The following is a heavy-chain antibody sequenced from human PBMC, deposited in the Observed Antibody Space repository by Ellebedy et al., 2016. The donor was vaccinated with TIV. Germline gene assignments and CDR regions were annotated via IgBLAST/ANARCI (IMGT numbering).Heavy chain of an antibody. Sequence: GESLKISCAASGFSFSTFGMNWVRQASGKGLEWVSSIDNSGSYVYYADSVKGRFTISRDNGKNSLYLHMNSLRDEDTAVYYCSRGIAAVMYWGQGTLVTVS. V-gene: IGHV3-21*06. CDR2: IDNSGSYV. D-gene: IGHD6-13*01. CDR1: GFSFSTFG. CDR3: SRGIAAVMY. J-gene: IGHJ4*02.